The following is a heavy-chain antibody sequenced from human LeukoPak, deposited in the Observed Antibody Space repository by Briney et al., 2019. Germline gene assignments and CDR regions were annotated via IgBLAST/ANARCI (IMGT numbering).Heavy chain of an antibody. J-gene: IGHJ4*02. D-gene: IGHD3-22*01. Sequence: SETLSLTCTVSGGSISSRNYYWGWIRQPPGKELEWIGTIYYSGSTYYNPSLKSRVTISVDTSKNQFSLKLSSVTAADTAVYYCARECRYYYDSSGYYSLYYFDYWGQGTLVTVSS. CDR1: GGSISSRNYY. CDR3: ARECRYYYDSSGYYSLYYFDY. V-gene: IGHV4-39*07. CDR2: IYYSGST.